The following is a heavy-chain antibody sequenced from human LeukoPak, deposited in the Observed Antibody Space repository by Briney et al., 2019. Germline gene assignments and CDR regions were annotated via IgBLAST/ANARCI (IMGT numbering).Heavy chain of an antibody. J-gene: IGHJ4*02. D-gene: IGHD6-19*01. Sequence: PGGSLRLSCAASGFTFSSYAMHWVRQAPGKGLEWVAVISYDGSNKYYADSVKGRFTISRDNSENTLYLQMNSLRAEDTAVYYCAREGWYVVPTFDYWGQGTLVTVSS. V-gene: IGHV3-30-3*01. CDR1: GFTFSSYA. CDR2: ISYDGSNK. CDR3: AREGWYVVPTFDY.